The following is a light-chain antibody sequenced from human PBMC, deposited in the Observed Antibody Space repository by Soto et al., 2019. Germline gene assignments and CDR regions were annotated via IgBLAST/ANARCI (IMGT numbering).Light chain of an antibody. CDR2: GAS. V-gene: IGKV3-15*01. J-gene: IGKJ4*01. CDR1: QSVTSN. CDR3: QQYHHWPVT. Sequence: EFVLTQSPATLSLSPGERVTLSCRASQSVTSNLAWYQYTPGQSPRLLISGASSGATGLPSRFSGSGFGTDFTLTINSLQSEDAAVYYCQQYHHWPVTFGGGPKVDIK.